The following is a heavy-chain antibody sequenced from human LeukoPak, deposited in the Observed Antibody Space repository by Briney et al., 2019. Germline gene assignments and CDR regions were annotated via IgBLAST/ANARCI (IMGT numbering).Heavy chain of an antibody. J-gene: IGHJ4*02. CDR1: GGSISSGGYS. CDR3: ARWEDQTSHDY. V-gene: IGHV4-30-2*01. CDR2: IYYSGST. D-gene: IGHD1-26*01. Sequence: SQTLSLTCAVSGGSISSGGYSWSWIRQPPGKGLEWIGYIYYSGSTYYNPSLKSRVTISVDRSKNQFSLKLSSVTAADTAVYYCARWEDQTSHDYWGQGTLVTVSS.